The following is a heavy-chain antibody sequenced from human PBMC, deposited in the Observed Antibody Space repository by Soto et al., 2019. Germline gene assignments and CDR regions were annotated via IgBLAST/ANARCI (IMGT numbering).Heavy chain of an antibody. J-gene: IGHJ6*02. D-gene: IGHD2-2*01. V-gene: IGHV3-23*01. CDR2: VSAGGGDT. CDR3: AKSSSRANYYGMDV. Sequence: GGSLRLSCAASGFTFNSYGMNWVRQAPGKGLEWVAGVSAGGGDTSYADSVKGRFTISRDNSKDTLYLQMNSLRAEDTAVYYCAKSSSRANYYGMDVWGQGTTVTVSS. CDR1: GFTFNSYG.